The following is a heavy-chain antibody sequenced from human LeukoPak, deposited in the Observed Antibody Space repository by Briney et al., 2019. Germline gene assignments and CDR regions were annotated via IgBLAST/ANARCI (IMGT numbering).Heavy chain of an antibody. CDR3: ASRGRITAAGNYRAGYRYMDV. Sequence: SETLSLTCTVAGGSIRSSSYYWGWIRQPPGKGLEWIGSIYYSGSTYYNPSLKSRVTISVDTSKNQFSLKLSSVTAADTAVYCCASRGRITAAGNYRAGYRYMDVWGKGTTVTISS. CDR2: IYYSGST. CDR1: GGSIRSSSYY. J-gene: IGHJ6*03. V-gene: IGHV4-39*07. D-gene: IGHD6-13*01.